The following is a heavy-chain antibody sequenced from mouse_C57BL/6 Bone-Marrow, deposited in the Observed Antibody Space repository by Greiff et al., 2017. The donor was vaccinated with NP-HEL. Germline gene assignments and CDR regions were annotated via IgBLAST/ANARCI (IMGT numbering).Heavy chain of an antibody. CDR2: IYPGSGNT. Sequence: QVQLQQSGAELVRPGASVKLSCKASGYTFTDYYINWVKQRPGQGLEWIARIYPGSGNTYYNEKFKGKATLTAEKSSSTAYMQLSSLTSEDSAVYFCARRHIYGWYAMDYWGQGTSVTVSS. D-gene: IGHD1-2*01. CDR1: GYTFTDYY. J-gene: IGHJ4*01. V-gene: IGHV1-76*01. CDR3: ARRHIYGWYAMDY.